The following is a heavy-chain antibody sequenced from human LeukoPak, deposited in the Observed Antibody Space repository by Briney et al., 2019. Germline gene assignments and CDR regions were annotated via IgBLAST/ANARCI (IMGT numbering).Heavy chain of an antibody. CDR3: ARDLGETPRGIFFDY. J-gene: IGHJ4*02. CDR1: GYTFTDFG. Sequence: VASVKVSCKASGYTFTDFGISWVRQAPGQGLEWMGWISAYNGNTNYVQKFQGRVTMTTDTSTSTAYMELRSLRSDDTAVFYCARDLGETPRGIFFDYWGQGTLVTVSS. V-gene: IGHV1-18*01. CDR2: ISAYNGNT. D-gene: IGHD3-3*02.